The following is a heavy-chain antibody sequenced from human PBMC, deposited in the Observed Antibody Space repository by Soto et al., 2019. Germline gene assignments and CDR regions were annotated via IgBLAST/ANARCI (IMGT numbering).Heavy chain of an antibody. V-gene: IGHV4-59*01. CDR3: ARAGTTDAWGLAFDAFDI. J-gene: IGHJ3*02. Sequence: SETLYLTSTVSGRSISSYYWSGIRKPSGNGLEWIGYIYYSVSTNYNPSLKSRVTISVDTSKNQFSLKLSSVTAADTAVYYCARAGTTDAWGLAFDAFDIWGQGTMVT. CDR1: GRSISSYY. D-gene: IGHD4-4*01. CDR2: IYYSVST.